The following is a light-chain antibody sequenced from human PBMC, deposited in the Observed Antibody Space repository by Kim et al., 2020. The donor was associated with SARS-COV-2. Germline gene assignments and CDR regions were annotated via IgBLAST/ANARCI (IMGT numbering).Light chain of an antibody. Sequence: SLGERATLSCRASQSVSGSYLAWYQQKPGQAPRLVIYGASSRATGIPDRFTGSGSETDFTLTINGLEPEDFAVYYCQQFGSSPWTFGQGTKVDIK. CDR3: QQFGSSPWT. CDR1: QSVSGSY. CDR2: GAS. J-gene: IGKJ1*01. V-gene: IGKV3-20*01.